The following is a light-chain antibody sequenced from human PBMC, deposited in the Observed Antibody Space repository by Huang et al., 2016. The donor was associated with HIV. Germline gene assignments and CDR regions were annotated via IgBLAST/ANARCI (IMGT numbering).Light chain of an antibody. CDR3: QKYNSAPYT. CDR2: AAS. Sequence: DIHMTQSPSSLSSSVGDRVTIPCRERQDIRNYLAWYQQKPGPAPKLLISAASTLQSGVPSRFSGSGSGTDFTLTIGSLQPEDVATYYCQKYNSAPYTFGQGTKLEIK. J-gene: IGKJ2*01. V-gene: IGKV1-27*01. CDR1: QDIRNY.